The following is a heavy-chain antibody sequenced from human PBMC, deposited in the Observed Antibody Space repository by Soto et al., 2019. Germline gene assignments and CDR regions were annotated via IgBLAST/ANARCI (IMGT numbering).Heavy chain of an antibody. J-gene: IGHJ6*02. CDR2: INPSGGST. D-gene: IGHD2-8*01. V-gene: IGHV1-46*01. CDR3: ARSGCTNGVCYTYYYYGMDV. Sequence: QVQLVQSGAEVKKPGASVKGSCKASGYTFTSYYMHWVRQAPGQGLEWMGIINPSGGSTSYAQKFQGRVTMTRDTSTSTVYMELSSLRSEDTAVYYCARSGCTNGVCYTYYYYGMDVWGQGTTVTVSS. CDR1: GYTFTSYY.